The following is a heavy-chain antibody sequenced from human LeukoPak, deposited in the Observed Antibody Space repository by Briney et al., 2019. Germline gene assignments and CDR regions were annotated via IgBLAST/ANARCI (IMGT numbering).Heavy chain of an antibody. CDR2: IIPIFGTA. D-gene: IGHD5-18*01. V-gene: IGHV1-69*05. CDR3: ARDFRAAMVSDWFDP. CDR1: GGTFSSYA. J-gene: IGHJ5*02. Sequence: SVKVSCKASGGTFSSYAISWVRQAPGQGLEWMGGIIPIFGTANYAQKFQGRVTMTRDTSISTAYMELSRLRSDDTAVYYCARDFRAAMVSDWFDPWGQGTLVTVSS.